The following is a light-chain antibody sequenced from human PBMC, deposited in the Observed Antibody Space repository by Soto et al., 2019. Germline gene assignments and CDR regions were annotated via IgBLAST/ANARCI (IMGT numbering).Light chain of an antibody. Sequence: QSVLTQPASVSGSPGQSITISCTGTSSDVGAYKYVSWYQQHPGKAPKLMIYDVSNRPSGVSNRFSGSKSDNTASLTISGLKDEDEAYYYCSSYTGSSTWVFGGGTKLTVL. CDR2: DVS. V-gene: IGLV2-14*03. CDR1: SSDVGAYKY. J-gene: IGLJ3*02. CDR3: SSYTGSSTWV.